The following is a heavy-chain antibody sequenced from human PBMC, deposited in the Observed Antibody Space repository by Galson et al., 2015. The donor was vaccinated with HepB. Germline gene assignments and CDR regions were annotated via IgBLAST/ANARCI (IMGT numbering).Heavy chain of an antibody. CDR3: ARRKYYYDSSGYYRLRVDAFDI. J-gene: IGHJ3*02. V-gene: IGHV4-39*01. D-gene: IGHD3-22*01. CDR2: IYYSGST. Sequence: SETLSLTCTVSGGSISSSSYYWGWIRQPPGKGLEWIGSIYYSGSTYYNPSLKSRVTISVDTSKNQFSLKLSSVTAADTAVYYCARRKYYYDSSGYYRLRVDAFDIWGQGTMVTVSS. CDR1: GGSISSSSYY.